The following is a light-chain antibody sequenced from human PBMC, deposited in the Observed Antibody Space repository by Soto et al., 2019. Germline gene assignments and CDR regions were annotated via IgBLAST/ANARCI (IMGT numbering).Light chain of an antibody. CDR3: ISYTSSSTLGV. CDR1: SSGVGGYNY. CDR2: EVS. J-gene: IGLJ1*01. V-gene: IGLV2-14*01. Sequence: QSALTQPASVSGSPGQSITISCTGTSSGVGGYNYVSWYQQHPGKAPKLMIYEVSNRPSGVSNRFSGSKSGNTASLTISGLQAEDEADYYCISYTSSSTLGVFGTGTKLTVL.